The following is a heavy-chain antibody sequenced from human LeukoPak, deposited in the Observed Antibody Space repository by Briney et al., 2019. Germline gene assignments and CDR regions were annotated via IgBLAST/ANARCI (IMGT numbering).Heavy chain of an antibody. CDR3: ARRRSEGWELGFDY. D-gene: IGHD1-26*01. J-gene: IGHJ4*02. V-gene: IGHV1-2*02. Sequence: ASVKVSCKASGYTFTGYYMHWVRQAPGQGLEWMGGINPNSGGTNYGQKFQGRVTMTRETSISTAYMELSRLRSDDTAVYYCARRRSEGWELGFDYWGQGTLVTVSS. CDR1: GYTFTGYY. CDR2: INPNSGGT.